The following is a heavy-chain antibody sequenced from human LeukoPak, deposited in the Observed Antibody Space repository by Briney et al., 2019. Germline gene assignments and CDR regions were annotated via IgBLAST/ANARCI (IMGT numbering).Heavy chain of an antibody. CDR1: GSSISSYY. CDR2: IYYSGST. CDR3: ARGLYSSSSGGYYFDY. D-gene: IGHD6-6*01. J-gene: IGHJ4*02. V-gene: IGHV4-59*01. Sequence: SETLSLTCTVSGSSISSYYWSWIRQPPGKGLEWIGYIYYSGSTNYNPSLKSRVTISVDTSKNQFSLKLSSVTAADTAVYYCARGLYSSSSGGYYFDYWGQGTLVTVSS.